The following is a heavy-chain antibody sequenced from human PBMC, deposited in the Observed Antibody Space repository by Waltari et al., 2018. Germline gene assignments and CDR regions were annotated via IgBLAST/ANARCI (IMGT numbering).Heavy chain of an antibody. D-gene: IGHD2-2*01. J-gene: IGHJ6*03. CDR2: IYDSGST. CDR3: ARGVVPAATLPYYYYYMDV. V-gene: IGHV4-59*01. CDR1: GGSISSYY. Sequence: QVQLQESGPGLVKPSETLSLTCTVSGGSISSYYWSWIRQPPGKGLEWIGYIYDSGSTTSSPSLKSRVTISVDTSKNQFSLKLSSVTAADTAVYYCARGVVPAATLPYYYYYMDVWGKGTTVTISS.